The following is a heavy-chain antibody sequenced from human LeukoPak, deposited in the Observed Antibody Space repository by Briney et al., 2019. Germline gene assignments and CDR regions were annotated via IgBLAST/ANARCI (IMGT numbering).Heavy chain of an antibody. CDR1: GGSISTYY. CDR2: IYTSGST. D-gene: IGHD6-25*01. J-gene: IGHJ4*02. Sequence: SETLSLTCTVSGGSISTYYWSWIRQPAGKGLEWIGRIYTSGSTNYNPSLKNRVTMSVDTSKNQFSLELNSVTAADTAVYYCAAAFDYRGQGILVTVSS. V-gene: IGHV4-4*07. CDR3: AAAFDY.